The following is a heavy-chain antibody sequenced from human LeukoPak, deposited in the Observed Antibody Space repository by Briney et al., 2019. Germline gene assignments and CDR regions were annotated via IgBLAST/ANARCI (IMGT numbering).Heavy chain of an antibody. CDR3: AKDRYCSSTSCYTGFDY. J-gene: IGHJ4*02. CDR1: GFAFNSQT. D-gene: IGHD2-2*01. Sequence: GGSLRLSCAASGFAFNSQTMSWVRQAPGKGLEWVSAISGSGGSTYYADSVKGRFTISRDNSKNTLYLQMNSLRAEDTAVYYCAKDRYCSSTSCYTGFDYWGQGTLVTVSS. V-gene: IGHV3-23*01. CDR2: ISGSGGST.